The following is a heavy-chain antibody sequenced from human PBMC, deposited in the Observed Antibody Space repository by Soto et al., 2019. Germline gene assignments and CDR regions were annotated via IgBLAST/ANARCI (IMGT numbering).Heavy chain of an antibody. CDR3: AKEEGYSSGWTEIDY. D-gene: IGHD6-19*01. J-gene: IGHJ4*02. CDR2: ISGSGIST. Sequence: EVQLLESGGGLVQPGGSLRLSCAASGFTFSSYAMSWVRQAPGKGLEWVSAISGSGISTYYADSVKGRFTISRDNSKNTLYLQLYSLRSDDTAVYYCAKEEGYSSGWTEIDYWGQGTLVTVSS. CDR1: GFTFSSYA. V-gene: IGHV3-23*01.